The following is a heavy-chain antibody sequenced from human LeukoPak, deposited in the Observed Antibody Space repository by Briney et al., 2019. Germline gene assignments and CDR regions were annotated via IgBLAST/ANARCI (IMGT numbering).Heavy chain of an antibody. D-gene: IGHD3-10*01. V-gene: IGHV1-69*04. CDR2: IIPILGIA. CDR1: GGTFSSYA. J-gene: IGHJ4*02. Sequence: WASVKVSCKASGGTFSSYAISWVRQAPGQGLEWMGRIIPILGIANYAQKFQGRVTITADKSTSTAYMELSSLRSEDTAVYYCAKDNAYYYADYWGQGTLVTVSS. CDR3: AKDNAYYYADY.